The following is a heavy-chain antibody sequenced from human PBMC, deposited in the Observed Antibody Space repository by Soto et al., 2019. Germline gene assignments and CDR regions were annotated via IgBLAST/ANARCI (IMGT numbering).Heavy chain of an antibody. Sequence: GGSLRLSCAASGFTFSNAWMSWVRQAPGKGLEWVGRIKSKTDGGTTDYAAPVKGRFTISRDDSKNTLYLQMNSLKTEDTAVYYCTTDLYSYGDYYYYYGMDVWGQGTTVTVSS. CDR2: IKSKTDGGTT. CDR1: GFTFSNAW. D-gene: IGHD5-18*01. V-gene: IGHV3-15*01. J-gene: IGHJ6*02. CDR3: TTDLYSYGDYYYYYGMDV.